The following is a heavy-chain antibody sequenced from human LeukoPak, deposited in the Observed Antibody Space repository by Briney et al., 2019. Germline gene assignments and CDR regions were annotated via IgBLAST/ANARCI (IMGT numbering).Heavy chain of an antibody. D-gene: IGHD3-22*01. CDR2: LSNRGDYT. V-gene: IGHV3-23*01. Sequence: QPGGALRLSCSASGFILSHYAMSATRPAPQKGLEWVSNLSNRGDYTFYAGSGKGRFNISRDNSKNTLYLQMNSMRAHDTAIHYCEKDRPNYLESNGHYYSRDGDHWGQGTLVTVSS. CDR3: EKDRPNYLESNGHYYSRDGDH. J-gene: IGHJ5*02. CDR1: GFILSHYA.